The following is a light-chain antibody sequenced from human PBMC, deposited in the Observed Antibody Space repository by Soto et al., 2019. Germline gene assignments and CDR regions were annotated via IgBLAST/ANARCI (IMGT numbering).Light chain of an antibody. J-gene: IGLJ3*02. V-gene: IGLV1-40*01. CDR1: SSNVGAGFY. Sequence: QPVLTQAPSVSGAPGQRITISCNGSSSNVGAGFYIHWYQQLPGTAPKLLIYGDINRPAGVPDRFSGSKSGTSASLAITGLQPEDEGDYFCQSYDISLNGSWVFGGGTKVTVL. CDR3: QSYDISLNGSWV. CDR2: GDI.